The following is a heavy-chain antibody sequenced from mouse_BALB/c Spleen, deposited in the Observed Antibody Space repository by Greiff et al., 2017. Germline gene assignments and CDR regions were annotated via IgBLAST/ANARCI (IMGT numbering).Heavy chain of an antibody. D-gene: IGHD2-1*01. CDR3: ARDGPYGNYFDY. CDR2: SRNKANDYTT. J-gene: IGHJ2*01. Sequence: DVMLVESGGGLVQPGGSLRLSCATSGFTFSDFYMEWVRQPPGKRLEWIAASRNKANDYTTEYSASVKGRFIVSRDTSQSILYLQMNALRAEDTAIYYCARDGPYGNYFDYWGQGTTLTVSS. CDR1: GFTFSDFY. V-gene: IGHV7-1*02.